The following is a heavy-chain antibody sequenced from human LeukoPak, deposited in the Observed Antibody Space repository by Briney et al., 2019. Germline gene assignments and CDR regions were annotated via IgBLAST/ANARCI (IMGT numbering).Heavy chain of an antibody. V-gene: IGHV4-61*02. CDR2: IYTSGST. J-gene: IGHJ6*03. Sequence: SETLSLTCTVSGDSISSSSSYWSWIRQPAGKGLEWIGRIYTSGSTNYNPSLKSRVTMSVDTSKNQFSLKLSSVTAADTAVHYCARGRIAAAGTSFWYYYYYYMDVWGKGTTVTISS. CDR1: GDSISSSSSY. D-gene: IGHD6-13*01. CDR3: ARGRIAAAGTSFWYYYYYYMDV.